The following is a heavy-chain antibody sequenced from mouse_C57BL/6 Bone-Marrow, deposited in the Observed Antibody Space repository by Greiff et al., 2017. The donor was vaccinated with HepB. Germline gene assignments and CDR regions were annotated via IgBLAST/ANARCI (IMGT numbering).Heavy chain of an antibody. CDR1: GFTFSDYY. CDR2: ISNGGGST. J-gene: IGHJ2*01. CDR3: ARHLYYYGSSYVNYFDY. Sequence: EVQLVESGGGLVQPGGSLKLSCAASGFTFSDYYMYWVRQTPEKRLEWVAYISNGGGSTYYPDTVKGRFTISRDNAKNTLYLQMSRLKSEDTAMYYCARHLYYYGSSYVNYFDYWGQGTTLTVSS. D-gene: IGHD1-1*01. V-gene: IGHV5-12*01.